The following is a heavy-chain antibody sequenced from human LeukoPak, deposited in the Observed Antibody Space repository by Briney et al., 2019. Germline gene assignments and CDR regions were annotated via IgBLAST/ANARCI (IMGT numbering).Heavy chain of an antibody. Sequence: GGSLRLSCVASGFAFNKYAMHWVRQAPGKGLVWVSYISSSGSTIYYADSVKGRFAISRDNAKNSLYLQMNSLRAEDTAVYYCARGSELWFGESESYYFDYWGQGTLVTVSS. CDR1: GFAFNKYA. J-gene: IGHJ4*02. CDR2: ISSSGSTI. D-gene: IGHD3-10*01. CDR3: ARGSELWFGESESYYFDY. V-gene: IGHV3-48*04.